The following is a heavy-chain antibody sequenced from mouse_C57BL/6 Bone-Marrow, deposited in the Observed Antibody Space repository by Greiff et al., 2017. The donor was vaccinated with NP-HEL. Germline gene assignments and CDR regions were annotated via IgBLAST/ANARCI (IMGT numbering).Heavy chain of an antibody. V-gene: IGHV14-4*01. CDR2: IDPENGDT. J-gene: IGHJ1*03. CDR3: THYCDRSPWSFDV. Sequence: VHVKQSGAELVRPGASVKLSCTASGFNIKDDYMHWVKQRPEQGLEWIGWIDPENGDTEYASKFQGKATITADTSSNTAYLQLSSLTSEDTAVYYCTHYCDRSPWSFDVWGTGTTVTVSS. CDR1: GFNIKDDY. D-gene: IGHD1-2*01.